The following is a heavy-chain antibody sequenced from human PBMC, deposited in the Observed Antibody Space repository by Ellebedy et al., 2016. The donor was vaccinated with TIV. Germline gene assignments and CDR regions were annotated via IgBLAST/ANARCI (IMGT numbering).Heavy chain of an antibody. CDR2: IKEDGSEE. CDR1: GFTFSLNW. CDR3: VRDLHWSYFD. V-gene: IGHV3-7*03. J-gene: IGHJ4*02. Sequence: PGGSLRLSCAASGFTFSLNWMYWVRQAPGKGLEWVANIKEDGSEEYYVDSVKGLFTISRDNAKNSLYLQMNSLRAEDTAVYYCVRDLHWSYFDWGQGTLVTVSS. D-gene: IGHD1-26*01.